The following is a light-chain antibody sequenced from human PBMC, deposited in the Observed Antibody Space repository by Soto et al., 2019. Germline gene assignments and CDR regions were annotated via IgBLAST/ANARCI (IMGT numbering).Light chain of an antibody. CDR3: CSYAGSYTGV. J-gene: IGLJ1*01. V-gene: IGLV2-11*01. CDR2: DVS. Sequence: QSALTQPRSVSGSPGQSVTISCTGTSSDVGGYNYVSWYQQHPGKAPKLMIYDVSKRPSGVPDRFSGSKFGNTASLTISGLQAEDEADYYCCSYAGSYTGVFGTGTKLTVL. CDR1: SSDVGGYNY.